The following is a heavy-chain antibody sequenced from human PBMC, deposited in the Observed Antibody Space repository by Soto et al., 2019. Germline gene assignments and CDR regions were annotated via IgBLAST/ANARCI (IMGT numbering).Heavy chain of an antibody. Sequence: GGSLRLSCAASVFTFSDYYMSWIRQAPGKGLEWVSYISSSSSYTNYADSVKGRFTISRDNAKNSLYLQMNSLRAEDTAVYYCAVVGATYTFDYWGQGTLVTVSS. CDR3: AVVGATYTFDY. D-gene: IGHD1-26*01. CDR2: ISSSSSYT. V-gene: IGHV3-11*06. J-gene: IGHJ4*02. CDR1: VFTFSDYY.